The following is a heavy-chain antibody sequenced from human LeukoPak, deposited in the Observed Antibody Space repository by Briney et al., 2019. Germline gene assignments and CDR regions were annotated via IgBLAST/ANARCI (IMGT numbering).Heavy chain of an antibody. CDR1: GFTFSSYG. J-gene: IGHJ2*01. V-gene: IGHV3-30*02. CDR3: ARLMTTVTKGSGWYFDL. Sequence: GGSLRLSCAASGFTFSSYGMHWARQAPGKGLEWVAFIRNDGSNKYYADSVKGRFTISRDNSKNTLYLHMNSLRAEDTAVYYCARLMTTVTKGSGWYFDLWGRGTLVTVSS. CDR2: IRNDGSNK. D-gene: IGHD4-17*01.